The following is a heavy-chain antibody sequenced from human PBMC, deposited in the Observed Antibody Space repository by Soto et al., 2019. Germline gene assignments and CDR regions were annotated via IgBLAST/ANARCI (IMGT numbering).Heavy chain of an antibody. V-gene: IGHV4-39*01. CDR2: IYYSGST. Sequence: QLQLQESGPGLVKPSETLSLTCTVSGGSISSSSYYWGWIRQPPGKGLEWIGSIYYSGSTYYNPSLKSRVTISVDTSKNQFSLKLSSVTAADTAVYYCASLGYCSGGSCYSALGDYYYYYGMDVWGQGTTVTVSS. J-gene: IGHJ6*02. CDR1: GGSISSSSYY. CDR3: ASLGYCSGGSCYSALGDYYYYYGMDV. D-gene: IGHD2-15*01.